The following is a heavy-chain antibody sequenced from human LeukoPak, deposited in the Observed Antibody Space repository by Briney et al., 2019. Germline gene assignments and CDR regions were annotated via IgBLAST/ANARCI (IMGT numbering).Heavy chain of an antibody. CDR2: ISGSGGAT. D-gene: IGHD5-24*01. V-gene: IGHV3-23*01. CDR1: GFTFSSYT. CDR3: AKGTEDGYDY. J-gene: IGHJ4*02. Sequence: GRSLRLSCAASGFTFSSYTMTWVRQAPGKGLEWVSAISGSGGATYYADSLKGRFIISRDNSKNTLYLQMNSLRAEDTAVYSCAKGTEDGYDYWGQGTLVTVSS.